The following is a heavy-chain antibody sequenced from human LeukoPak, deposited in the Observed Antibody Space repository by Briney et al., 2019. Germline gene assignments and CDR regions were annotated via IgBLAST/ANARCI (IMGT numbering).Heavy chain of an antibody. CDR2: IWCDGGKK. CDR1: GFTFSYYG. Sequence: PGGPLRLSCGASGFTFSYYGMHWVRQPPGKGLEWVAVIWCDGGKKYYADSVKGRFTISRDNSKNTLYLQMSSLRAEDTAVYYCAKDFERYTTSRTPSDYWGQGTLVTVSS. D-gene: IGHD3-16*02. J-gene: IGHJ4*02. V-gene: IGHV3-33*06. CDR3: AKDFERYTTSRTPSDY.